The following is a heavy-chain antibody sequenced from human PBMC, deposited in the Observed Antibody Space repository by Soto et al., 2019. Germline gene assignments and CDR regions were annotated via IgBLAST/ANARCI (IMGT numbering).Heavy chain of an antibody. J-gene: IGHJ5*02. D-gene: IGHD3-3*01. CDR2: INHSGST. CDR3: ARVYYDFWSGYFQNWFDP. V-gene: IGHV4-34*01. Sequence: SETLSLTCAVYGGSFSGYYWSWIRQPPGKGLEWIGDINHSGSTNYNPSLKSRVTISVDTSKNQFSLKLSSVTAADTAVYYCARVYYDFWSGYFQNWFDPWGQGTLVTVSS. CDR1: GGSFSGYY.